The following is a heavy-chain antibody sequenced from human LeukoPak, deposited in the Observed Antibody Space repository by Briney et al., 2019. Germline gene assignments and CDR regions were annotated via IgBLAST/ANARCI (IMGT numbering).Heavy chain of an antibody. CDR1: GFTFRNDI. CDR3: VRERDGFDV. J-gene: IGHJ3*01. V-gene: IGHV3-30*04. Sequence: GGSLRLSCAASGFTFRNDIMNWVRQAPGKGLEWVAVISKDESYIHYADSVKGRFTISRDISRNTLFLQMDSLRAEDTALYYCVRERDGFDVWGQGTMVTGFS. CDR2: ISKDESYI.